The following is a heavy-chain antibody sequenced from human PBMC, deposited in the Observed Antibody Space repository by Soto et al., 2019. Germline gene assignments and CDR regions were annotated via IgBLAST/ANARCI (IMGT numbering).Heavy chain of an antibody. J-gene: IGHJ3*02. CDR1: GFTLSRYD. CDR2: IDTAGDT. CDR3: VRKGDAFDI. Sequence: QPGGSLRLSCAAPGFTLSRYDMHWVRQVTGTSLEWVSAIDTAGDTYYAGSVKGRFTISRENAKNSLYLQMNSLRVGDTAVYYCVRKGDAFDIWGPGTMVTVSS. V-gene: IGHV3-13*01.